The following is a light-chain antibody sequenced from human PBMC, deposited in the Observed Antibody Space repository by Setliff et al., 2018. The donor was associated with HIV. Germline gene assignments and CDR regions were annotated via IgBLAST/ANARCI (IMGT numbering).Light chain of an antibody. Sequence: QSVLTQPASVSGSPGQSITTSCTGTSSDVGGYNYVSWYQQHPGKAPKLMIYEVSNRPPGVSDRFSGSKSGNTASLTISGLQTEDEADYFCSSYTSSSPLYVFGTGTKVTVL. CDR3: SSYTSSSPLYV. CDR2: EVS. V-gene: IGLV2-14*01. CDR1: SSDVGGYNY. J-gene: IGLJ1*01.